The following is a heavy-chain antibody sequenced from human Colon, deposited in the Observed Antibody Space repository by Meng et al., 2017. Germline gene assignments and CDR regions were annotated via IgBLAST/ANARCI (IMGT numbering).Heavy chain of an antibody. Sequence: QGQLLQSGTEVKRPGASVKVSCKASGYTFSDCYIHWVRQAPGQGLEWMGWIVPNSGDTNYAQKFQGRVTMTRDTSISTTYMELSRLTSDDTAVYYCARSTPSLDYWGQGTLVTVSS. CDR1: GYTFSDCY. CDR2: IVPNSGDT. J-gene: IGHJ4*02. V-gene: IGHV1-2*02. CDR3: ARSTPSLDY. D-gene: IGHD2-15*01.